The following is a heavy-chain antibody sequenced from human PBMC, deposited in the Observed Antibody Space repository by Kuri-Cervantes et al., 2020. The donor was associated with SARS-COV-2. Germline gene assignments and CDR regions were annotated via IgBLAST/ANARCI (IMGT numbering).Heavy chain of an antibody. CDR1: GASISTFY. Sequence: SESRSPTRSVSGASISTFYWTWVRQPPGKGMEWSGHIYYSGSINNNPSLMSRLTISVDTSKNQASLKLSSVTAADTAVYYCARSAAAFYGMDVWGQGTTVTVSS. V-gene: IGHV4-59*01. D-gene: IGHD2-2*01. CDR2: IYYSGSI. J-gene: IGHJ6*02. CDR3: ARSAAAFYGMDV.